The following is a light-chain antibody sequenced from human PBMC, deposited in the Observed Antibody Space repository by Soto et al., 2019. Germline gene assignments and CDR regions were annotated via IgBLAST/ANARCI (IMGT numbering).Light chain of an antibody. CDR2: DVS. J-gene: IGLJ3*02. CDR3: SSYTSTGTLVV. Sequence: QSALTQPASVSGSPGQSITISCTGSRSDVGGYNYVSWYQQHPGKAPKLMIYDVSNRPSGVSDRFSGSKSGNTASLTISGLQAEDEADYYGSSYTSTGTLVVFGGGTKLTVL. CDR1: RSDVGGYNY. V-gene: IGLV2-14*03.